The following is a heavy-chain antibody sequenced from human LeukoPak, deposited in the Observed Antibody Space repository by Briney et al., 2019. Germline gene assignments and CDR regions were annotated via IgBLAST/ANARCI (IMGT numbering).Heavy chain of an antibody. D-gene: IGHD2-15*01. Sequence: SETLSLTCTVSGDSINEYYWNWIRQPAGKELEWIGRIYPSGSTNYNPSLKSRVTMSVDTSKNQSSLKLRSVTAADTAVYYCARTVVAAMMGWFDPWGQGTLVTVSS. J-gene: IGHJ5*02. CDR2: IYPSGST. V-gene: IGHV4-4*07. CDR3: ARTVVAAMMGWFDP. CDR1: GDSINEYY.